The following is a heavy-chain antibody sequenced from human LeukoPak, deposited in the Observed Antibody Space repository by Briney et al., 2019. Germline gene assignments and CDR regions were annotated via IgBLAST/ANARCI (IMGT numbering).Heavy chain of an antibody. D-gene: IGHD3-16*01. CDR2: ITWNSDDK. V-gene: IGHV3-9*01. J-gene: IGHJ4*02. Sequence: GGSLRLSCAASGFIFDDYAMHWVRQVPGKGLEWVSAITWNSDDKVYADSVKGRFTISRDNAKNSLYLQMNSLRPEDTALYYCAKGGPYYDYPSDSWGQGTLVIVSS. CDR3: AKGGPYYDYPSDS. CDR1: GFIFDDYA.